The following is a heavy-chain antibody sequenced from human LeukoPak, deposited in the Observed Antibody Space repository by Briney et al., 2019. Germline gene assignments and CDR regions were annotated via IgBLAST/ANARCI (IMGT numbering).Heavy chain of an antibody. J-gene: IGHJ4*02. D-gene: IGHD3-10*01. Sequence: GGSLRLSCAASGFTFSSYSMNWVRQAPGKGLEWVSYISSSSSTIYYADSVKGRFTISRDNAKNSLYLQMNSLRAEDTAVYYCARDSYLAVSSSIWFGESLDYWGQGTLVTVSS. CDR1: GFTFSSYS. V-gene: IGHV3-48*04. CDR2: ISSSSSTI. CDR3: ARDSYLAVSSSIWFGESLDY.